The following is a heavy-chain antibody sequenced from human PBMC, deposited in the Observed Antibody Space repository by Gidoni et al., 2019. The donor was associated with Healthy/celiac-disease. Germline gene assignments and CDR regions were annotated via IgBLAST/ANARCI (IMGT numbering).Heavy chain of an antibody. Sequence: QVQLQESGPGLVKPSETLSLTCTVSGGSISRYYWSWTRQPAGKGLEWIGRIYTSGSTNYNPSLKSRVTMSVDTSKNQFSLKLSSVTAADTAVYYCARDLGIVVVPAAKRRAFDIWGQGTMVTVSS. CDR2: IYTSGST. V-gene: IGHV4-4*07. CDR3: ARDLGIVVVPAAKRRAFDI. J-gene: IGHJ3*02. D-gene: IGHD2-2*01. CDR1: GGSISRYY.